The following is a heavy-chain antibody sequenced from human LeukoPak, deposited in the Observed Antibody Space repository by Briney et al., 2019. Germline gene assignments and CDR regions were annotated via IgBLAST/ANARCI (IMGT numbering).Heavy chain of an antibody. Sequence: AGSLTLSCAASGFTFSNGWMSWVRQPPGKGREWVGRSKSKTNGGIPDYAAPVNSRFTISRHDSKNTLYLQLNSLKTEDTAVYYCTPLGALDYWGQGTLVTVSS. CDR2: SKSKTNGGIP. J-gene: IGHJ4*02. CDR1: GFTFSNGW. D-gene: IGHD3-16*01. CDR3: TPLGALDY. V-gene: IGHV3-15*01.